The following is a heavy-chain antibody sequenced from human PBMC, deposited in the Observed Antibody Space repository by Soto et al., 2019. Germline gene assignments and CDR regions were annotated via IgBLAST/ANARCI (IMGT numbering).Heavy chain of an antibody. D-gene: IGHD2-21*02. J-gene: IGHJ6*02. V-gene: IGHV3-21*01. Sequence: GGSLRLSCAASGFTFSTYSMHWVRQAPGKGLEWVSSIGTRSDIYYADSVKGRFTISRDNAKNSLSLQMNSLRAEDTGVYYCAREETAWPLAYGLDVWGQGTTVTVYS. CDR1: GFTFSTYS. CDR2: IGTRSDI. CDR3: AREETAWPLAYGLDV.